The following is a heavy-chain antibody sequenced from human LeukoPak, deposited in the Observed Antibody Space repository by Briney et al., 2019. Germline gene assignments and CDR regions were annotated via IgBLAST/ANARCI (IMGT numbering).Heavy chain of an antibody. J-gene: IGHJ6*03. CDR2: ISYTGTSK. V-gene: IGHV3-30-3*01. Sequence: PGTSLRLSCAASGFPLSSYAMHWVRQAPGKGLDWVAAISYTGTSKYYAESVKGRFTISRDNSKNTLSLQMSSLRADDTSVYYCAGGRGDYMDAWGKGTTVTVSS. CDR1: GFPLSSYA. CDR3: AGGRGDYMDA.